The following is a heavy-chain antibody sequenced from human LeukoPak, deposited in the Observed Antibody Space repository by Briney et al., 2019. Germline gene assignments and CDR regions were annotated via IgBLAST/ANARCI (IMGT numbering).Heavy chain of an antibody. V-gene: IGHV1-2*02. Sequence: GASVKVSCKASGYTFTGYYMHWVRQAPGQGLEWMGWINPNSGGTNYAQKFQGRVTMTRDTSISTAYMELSRLRSDDTAVYYCARVRGRWANFKRDRGFGAFDIWGQGTMVTVSS. CDR1: GYTFTGYY. D-gene: IGHD4-17*01. CDR3: ARVRGRWANFKRDRGFGAFDI. CDR2: INPNSGGT. J-gene: IGHJ3*02.